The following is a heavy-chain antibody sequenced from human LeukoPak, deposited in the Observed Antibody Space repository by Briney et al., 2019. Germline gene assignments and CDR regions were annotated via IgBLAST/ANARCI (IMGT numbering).Heavy chain of an antibody. CDR1: GGSMTSYC. CDR2: ISASGST. J-gene: IGHJ4*02. V-gene: IGHV4-59*12. Sequence: EASETLSLTCGASGGSMTSYCWSWIRQAPGKGLEWIGYISASGSTNYNPSLGSRLTISMDASKNQFSLSLTSVTAADTAVYYCASGYTNWWPLDYWGQGARVIVSS. D-gene: IGHD2-8*02. CDR3: ASGYTNWWPLDY.